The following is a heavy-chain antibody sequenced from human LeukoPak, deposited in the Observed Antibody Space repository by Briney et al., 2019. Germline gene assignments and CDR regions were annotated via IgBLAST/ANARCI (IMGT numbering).Heavy chain of an antibody. CDR3: ARDLHFAFDY. CDR2: ILSSSTGM. J-gene: IGHJ4*02. CDR1: GFTFSSYS. V-gene: IGHV3-48*02. Sequence: PGGSLRLSCAASGFTFSSYSMNWVRQAPGKGLEWISYILSSSTGMSYADSVKGRFTISRDNAKNSLYLQMSSLRDDDTAVYYCARDLHFAFDYGGRGTLVTVSS.